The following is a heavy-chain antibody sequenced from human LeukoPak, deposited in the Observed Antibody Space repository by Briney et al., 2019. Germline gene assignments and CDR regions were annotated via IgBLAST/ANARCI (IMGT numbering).Heavy chain of an antibody. CDR3: ARAFRMYALHNWFDP. Sequence: PSETPSLTCTVSGGSIIPYYWSWLRQPPGKGLEWIGYIHSSGRTNYSPSLKSRVTFSVDTSKNHFSLKVTSMTAADTAVYYCARAFRMYALHNWFDPWGQGTLVTVSS. J-gene: IGHJ5*02. CDR1: GGSIIPYY. D-gene: IGHD2-8*01. CDR2: IHSSGRT. V-gene: IGHV4-59*01.